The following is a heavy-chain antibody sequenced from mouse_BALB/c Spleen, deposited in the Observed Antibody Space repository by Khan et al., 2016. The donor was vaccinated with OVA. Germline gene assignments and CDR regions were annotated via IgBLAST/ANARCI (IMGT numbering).Heavy chain of an antibody. Sequence: EMQLQESGPSLVKPSQTLSLTCSVTGDSITRGYWNWIRKFPGNKLDYMGYISYSGNTYCNPSLKSRISITRDTSKNQYYLQLNSVTTEDTATYYCACELRGFAYWGQGTLVTVSA. CDR2: ISYSGNT. D-gene: IGHD1-1*01. CDR3: ACELRGFAY. CDR1: GDSITRGY. V-gene: IGHV3-8*02. J-gene: IGHJ3*01.